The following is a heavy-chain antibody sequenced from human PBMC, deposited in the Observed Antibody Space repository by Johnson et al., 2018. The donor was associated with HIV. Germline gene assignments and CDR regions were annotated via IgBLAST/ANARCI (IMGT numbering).Heavy chain of an antibody. CDR3: AKGLVYADPDDAFDI. V-gene: IGHV3-7*05. D-gene: IGHD2-8*01. CDR2: IKQDGSEK. Sequence: VQLVESGGGLVQPGGSLRLSCTASGFTFSSYWMNWVRQAPGKGLEWVANIKQDGSEKYYVDSVKGIFTISRDNSKNTLYLQMNSLRAEDTAVYYCAKGLVYADPDDAFDIWGQGTMVTVSS. J-gene: IGHJ3*02. CDR1: GFTFSSYW.